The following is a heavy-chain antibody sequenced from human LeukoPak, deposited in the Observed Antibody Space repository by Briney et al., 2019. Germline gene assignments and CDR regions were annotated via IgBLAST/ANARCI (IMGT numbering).Heavy chain of an antibody. V-gene: IGHV1-24*01. CDR1: GYTLTDVS. J-gene: IGHJ5*02. D-gene: IGHD3-9*01. CDR3: GIGRNFDWLLCHH. Sequence: ASVKVSCKISGYTLTDVSMHWVRQAPGKGLEWMGGFDPEGGETVYAQKFQGRVTITEDPSEDTAYMELRSLSSEDTAVYYCGIGRNFDWLLCHHWGQGTLVTVSS. CDR2: FDPEGGET.